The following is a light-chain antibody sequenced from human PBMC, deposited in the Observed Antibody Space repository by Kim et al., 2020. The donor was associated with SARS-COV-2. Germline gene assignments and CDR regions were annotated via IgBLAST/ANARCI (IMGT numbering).Light chain of an antibody. CDR3: QSYDSSLSGYV. CDR1: SSNIGAGSD. CDR2: GDS. Sequence: RVTISGTGSSSNIGAGSDVHWYQHLPGTAPNLLIYGDSHRPSGVPDRFSGSKSGTSASLAITGLQAEDEADYYCQSYDSSLSGYVFGTGTKVTVL. J-gene: IGLJ1*01. V-gene: IGLV1-40*01.